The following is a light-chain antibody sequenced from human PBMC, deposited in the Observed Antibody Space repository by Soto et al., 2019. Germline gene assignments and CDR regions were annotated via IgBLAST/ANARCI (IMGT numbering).Light chain of an antibody. J-gene: IGKJ2*01. CDR3: QQYGSSPPYT. Sequence: EIVLTQSPGTLSLSPGERATLSCRASQSVSSSYLAWYQQKPGQAPRLLIYGASSRATGIPDRFSGSGSGTDFTLTISRLEPEDXXXYYCQQYGSSPPYTFGQGTKLEIK. CDR1: QSVSSSY. V-gene: IGKV3-20*01. CDR2: GAS.